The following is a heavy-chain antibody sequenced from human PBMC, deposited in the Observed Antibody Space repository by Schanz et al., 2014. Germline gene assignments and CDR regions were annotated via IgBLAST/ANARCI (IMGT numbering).Heavy chain of an antibody. Sequence: QVLQVQSGSELKKPGTSVKVSCKASGYTFTGYYMHWVRQAPGQGLEWMGWINPNSGTTNYAQKFQGWVTMTRDTSISTAYMELNSLNSDDTAVYYCATLDYADSVSWGQGTLVTVSS. D-gene: IGHD4-17*01. V-gene: IGHV1-2*04. CDR2: INPNSGTT. CDR1: GYTFTGYY. J-gene: IGHJ5*02. CDR3: ATLDYADSVS.